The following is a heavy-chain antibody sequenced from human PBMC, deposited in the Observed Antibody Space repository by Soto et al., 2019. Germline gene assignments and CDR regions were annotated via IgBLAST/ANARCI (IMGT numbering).Heavy chain of an antibody. Sequence: GGSLRLSCAATGFTFSSYSMNWVRQTPGKGLEWLSYISTTSSTTYYADSVKGRFTISRDNARNSLYLQMNSLRDDDTAVYYCPRPTSDCSGGSCFEHWGQGTLVTVSS. CDR1: GFTFSSYS. V-gene: IGHV3-48*02. D-gene: IGHD2-15*01. CDR2: ISTTSSTT. CDR3: PRPTSDCSGGSCFEH. J-gene: IGHJ4*02.